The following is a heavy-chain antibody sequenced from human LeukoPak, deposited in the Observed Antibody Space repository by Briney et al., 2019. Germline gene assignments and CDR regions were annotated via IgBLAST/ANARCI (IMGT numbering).Heavy chain of an antibody. CDR1: GFTFSRYG. CDR2: ISYDGSNK. J-gene: IGHJ4*02. V-gene: IGHV3-30*03. CDR3: AADGTTVRGLFDF. Sequence: GGSLRLSCAASGFTFSRYGMDWVRQAPGKGLEWVAGISYDGSNKYHADSVKGRFTISRDNSKNTLYLQMNSLRYEDTALYYCAADGTTVRGLFDFWGQGTLVTVFS. D-gene: IGHD1/OR15-1a*01.